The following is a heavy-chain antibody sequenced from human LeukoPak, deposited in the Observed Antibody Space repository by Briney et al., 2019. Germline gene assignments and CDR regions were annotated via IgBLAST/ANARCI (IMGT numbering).Heavy chain of an antibody. CDR1: GFTFDDYA. J-gene: IGHJ4*02. D-gene: IGHD6-19*01. CDR3: AKDGSHSSGWYNY. CDR2: ISGDGGST. V-gene: IGHV3-43*02. Sequence: GGSLRLSCAASGFTFDDYAMHWVRQAPGKCLEWVSLISGDGGSTYYADSVKGRFTISRDNSKDSLCLQMNSLRTEDTALYYCAKDGSHSSGWYNYWGQGTLVTVSS.